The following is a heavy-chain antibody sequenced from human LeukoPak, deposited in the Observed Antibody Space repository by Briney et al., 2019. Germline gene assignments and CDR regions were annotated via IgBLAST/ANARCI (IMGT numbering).Heavy chain of an antibody. D-gene: IGHD6-13*01. Sequence: SETLSLTCTVSGYSISSGYYWGWIRQPPGKGLEWIGNIYPTGSTYYNPSLKSRVTISVDTSKNQFSLKVSSVSAADTAVYYCARAYSSSWYWNWFDHWGQGTLVTVSS. V-gene: IGHV4-38-2*02. CDR3: ARAYSSSWYWNWFDH. CDR2: IYPTGST. CDR1: GYSISSGYY. J-gene: IGHJ5*02.